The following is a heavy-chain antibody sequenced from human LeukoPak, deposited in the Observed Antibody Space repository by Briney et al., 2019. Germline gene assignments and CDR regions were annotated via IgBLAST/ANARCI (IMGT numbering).Heavy chain of an antibody. D-gene: IGHD2-8*01. CDR2: TYYRSKWHS. Sequence: SQTLSLTCAISEDSVSSKSAAWNWIRQSPSRGLEWLGRTYYRSKWHSEYAVSVKSRISINPDTSRNQFSLQLSSVTPEDTAVYYCARMVGVDPDYWGQGTQVTVSS. V-gene: IGHV6-1*01. J-gene: IGHJ4*02. CDR3: ARMVGVDPDY. CDR1: EDSVSSKSAA.